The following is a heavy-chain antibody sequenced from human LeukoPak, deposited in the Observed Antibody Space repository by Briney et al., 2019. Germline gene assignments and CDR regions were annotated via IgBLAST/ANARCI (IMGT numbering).Heavy chain of an antibody. CDR3: AKEGYSGSQFDY. D-gene: IGHD1-26*01. J-gene: IGHJ4*02. CDR2: ISGSGGST. V-gene: IGHV3-23*01. CDR1: GFTFTTYG. Sequence: PGGSLRLSCAASGFTFTTYGMSWVRQAPGKGLEWVSLISGSGGSTYFADSVKGRFTISRDNSKNTLYLQMDSLRADDTAVYYCAKEGYSGSQFDYWGQGTLVTVSS.